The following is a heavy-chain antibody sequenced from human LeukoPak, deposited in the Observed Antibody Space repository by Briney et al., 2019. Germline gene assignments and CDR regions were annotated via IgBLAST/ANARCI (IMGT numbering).Heavy chain of an antibody. D-gene: IGHD3-9*01. J-gene: IGHJ4*02. CDR3: ATGTHYDLLPF. V-gene: IGHV1-24*01. CDR2: FDPGSGEI. Sequence: ASVKVSCKVSGYSVTELSTHWVRQAPGKGLEWMGGFDPGSGEIIYEQKFQDRVTITEDTSTDTVYMELSSLRSEDTALYYCATGTHYDLLPFWGQGTLVTVSS. CDR1: GYSVTELS.